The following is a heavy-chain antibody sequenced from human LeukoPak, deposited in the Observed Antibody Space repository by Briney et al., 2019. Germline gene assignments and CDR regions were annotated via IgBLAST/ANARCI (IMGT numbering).Heavy chain of an antibody. D-gene: IGHD3-9*01. Sequence: SETLSLTCAVYGGSFSGYYWSWIRQPPGKGLEWIGEINHSGSTNYNPSPKSRVTISVDTSKNQFSLKLSSVTAADTAVYYCARQGHYDILTGWYGDFRFDYWGQGTLVTVSS. CDR1: GGSFSGYY. J-gene: IGHJ4*02. CDR2: INHSGST. V-gene: IGHV4-34*01. CDR3: ARQGHYDILTGWYGDFRFDY.